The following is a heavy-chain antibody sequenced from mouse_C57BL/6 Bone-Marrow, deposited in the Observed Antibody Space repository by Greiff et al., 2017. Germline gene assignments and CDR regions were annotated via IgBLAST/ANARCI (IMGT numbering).Heavy chain of an antibody. CDR2: IFPGSGST. CDR3: AREEDYCYYFDY. V-gene: IGHV1-75*01. J-gene: IGHJ2*01. CDR1: GYTFTDYY. Sequence: VKLMESGPELVKPGASVKISCKASGYTFTDYYINWVKQRPGQGLEWIGWIFPGSGSTYYNEKFTGKATLTVDKSSSTAYMLLSSLTSEDSAVYFCAREEDYCYYFDYWGQGTTLTVSS. D-gene: IGHD2-13*01.